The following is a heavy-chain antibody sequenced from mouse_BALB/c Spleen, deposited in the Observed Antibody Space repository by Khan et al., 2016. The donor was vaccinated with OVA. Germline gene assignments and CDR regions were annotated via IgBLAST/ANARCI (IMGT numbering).Heavy chain of an antibody. J-gene: IGHJ3*01. V-gene: IGHV1-80*01. Sequence: QVQLQQSGAELVRPGSSVKISCKTSGYAFSDFWMNWVKQRPGQGLEWIGQIYPGDGELYYNGRFKGNATLTADKSSSTASMHLSSLTSEDSAVYCCARSGYGGFAYWGQGTLVTVSA. CDR3: ARSGYGGFAY. D-gene: IGHD1-1*02. CDR1: GYAFSDFW. CDR2: IYPGDGEL.